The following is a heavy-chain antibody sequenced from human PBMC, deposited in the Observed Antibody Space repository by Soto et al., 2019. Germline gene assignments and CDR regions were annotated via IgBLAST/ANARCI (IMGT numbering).Heavy chain of an antibody. D-gene: IGHD6-19*01. V-gene: IGHV1-8*01. Sequence: ASVKVSCKASGYTFTSYDINWVRQATGQGLEWMGWMNPNSGNTGYAQKFQGRVTMTRNTSISTAYMELSSLRSEDTAVYYCARGRDLRSGWDVRFDPWGQGTLVTVSS. CDR1: GYTFTSYD. CDR3: ARGRDLRSGWDVRFDP. CDR2: MNPNSGNT. J-gene: IGHJ5*02.